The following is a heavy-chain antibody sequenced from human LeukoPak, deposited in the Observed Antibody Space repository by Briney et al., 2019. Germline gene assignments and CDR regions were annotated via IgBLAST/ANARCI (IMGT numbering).Heavy chain of an antibody. V-gene: IGHV4-39*07. CDR1: GGSISSSSYY. Sequence: SETLSLTCTVSGGSISSSSYYWGWIRQPPGKGLEWIGSIYYSGSTYYNPSLKSRVTISVDTSKNQFSLKLSSVTAADTAVYYCARAFPAAYYYYYMDVWGKGTTVTISS. J-gene: IGHJ6*03. CDR3: ARAFPAAYYYYYMDV. D-gene: IGHD6-13*01. CDR2: IYYSGST.